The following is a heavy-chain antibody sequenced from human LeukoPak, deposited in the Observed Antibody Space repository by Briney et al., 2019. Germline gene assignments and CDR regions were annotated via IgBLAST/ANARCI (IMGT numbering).Heavy chain of an antibody. CDR3: ARDGSVYYPLEYFQP. J-gene: IGHJ1*01. Sequence: GGSLRLSCAASGFTFSSYGMHWVRQAPGKGLEWVAVIWYDGSNKYYADSVKGRLTISRDNSKNTLYLQMNSLRAEDTAVYYCARDGSVYYPLEYFQPWGRGTLVTVSS. CDR2: IWYDGSNK. V-gene: IGHV3-33*01. CDR1: GFTFSSYG. D-gene: IGHD3-22*01.